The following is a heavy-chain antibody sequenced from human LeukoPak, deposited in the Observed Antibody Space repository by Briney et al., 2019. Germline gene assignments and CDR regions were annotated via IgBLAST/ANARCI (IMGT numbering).Heavy chain of an antibody. V-gene: IGHV1-2*02. D-gene: IGHD5-12*01. J-gene: IGHJ6*03. CDR2: INPNSGGT. CDR1: GYTFTGYY. Sequence: GASVTVSCKASGYTFTGYYIHWVRQAPGQGLEWMGWINPNSGGTNYAQKFQGRVTMTRETSISTAYMELSRLRSDDTAVYYCARLYSGYGNSSYYKDVWGKGTTVTVSS. CDR3: ARLYSGYGNSSYYKDV.